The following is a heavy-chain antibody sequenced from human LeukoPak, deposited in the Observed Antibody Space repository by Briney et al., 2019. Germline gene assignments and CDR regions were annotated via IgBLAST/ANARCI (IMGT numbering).Heavy chain of an antibody. J-gene: IGHJ4*02. Sequence: SETLSLTCTVSGGSISSGDYYWSWIRQPPGKGLEWIGYIYYSGSTYYNPSLKSRVTISVDTSKNQFSLKLSSVTAADTAVYYCARGGWEVGATEEDYWGQGTLVTVSS. V-gene: IGHV4-30-4*01. D-gene: IGHD1-26*01. CDR1: GGSISSGDYY. CDR2: IYYSGST. CDR3: ARGGWEVGATEEDY.